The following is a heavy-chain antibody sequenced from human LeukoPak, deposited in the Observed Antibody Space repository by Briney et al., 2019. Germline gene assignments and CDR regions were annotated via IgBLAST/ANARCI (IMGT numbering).Heavy chain of an antibody. D-gene: IGHD2-21*02. V-gene: IGHV3-21*01. Sequence: PGGSLRLSCAASGFTFSSYSMNWVRQAPGKGLEWVSSISSSSSYIYYADSVKGRFTISRDNAKNSLYLQMNSLRAEDTAVYYCARSEHMVVTAIPPGHYMDVWGKGTTVTVSS. CDR1: GFTFSSYS. CDR2: ISSSSSYI. J-gene: IGHJ6*03. CDR3: ARSEHMVVTAIPPGHYMDV.